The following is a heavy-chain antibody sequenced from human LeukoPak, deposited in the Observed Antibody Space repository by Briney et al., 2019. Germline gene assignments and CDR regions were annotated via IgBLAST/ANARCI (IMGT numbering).Heavy chain of an antibody. CDR1: GYSISSGYY. J-gene: IGHJ5*02. D-gene: IGHD6-13*01. CDR3: ARQLVPARSNWFDP. CDR2: IYHSGST. Sequence: SETLSLTCAVSGYSISSGYYWGWIRQPPGKGLEWIGSIYHSGSTYYNPSPKSRVTISVDTSKNQFSLKLSSVTAADTAVYYCARQLVPARSNWFDPWGQGTLVTVSS. V-gene: IGHV4-38-2*01.